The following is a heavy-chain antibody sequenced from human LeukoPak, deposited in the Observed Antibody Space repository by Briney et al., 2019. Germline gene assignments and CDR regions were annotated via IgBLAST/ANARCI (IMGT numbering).Heavy chain of an antibody. J-gene: IGHJ4*02. CDR3: GRGAALNWNSGGIDY. CDR1: GFTFTNYF. Sequence: GGSLRLSCAASGFTFTNYFMTWVRQAPGTGLEWVALIRQDGSDKYYVDSVRGRFTISRDNANNLLFLQMNSLRVDDAAVYYCGRGAALNWNSGGIDYWGQGTLVTVSS. D-gene: IGHD1-1*01. V-gene: IGHV3-7*01. CDR2: IRQDGSDK.